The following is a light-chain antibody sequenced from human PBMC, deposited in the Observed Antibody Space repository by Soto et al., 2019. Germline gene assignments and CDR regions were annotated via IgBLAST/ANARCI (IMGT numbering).Light chain of an antibody. CDR3: QDYYSYPYT. J-gene: IGKJ2*01. V-gene: IGKV1-8*01. CDR1: QGISSY. CDR2: PAS. Sequence: AIRMTQSPSSFSASTGDRVTITCRASQGISSYLAWYQQKPGKAPKLLIYPASTLQSGVPSRFSGSGSGTDFTLTISCLQSEDFATDYCQDYYSYPYTFGQGTKLDIK.